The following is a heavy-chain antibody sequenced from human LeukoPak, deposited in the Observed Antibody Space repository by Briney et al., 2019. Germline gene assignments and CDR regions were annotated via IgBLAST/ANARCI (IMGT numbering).Heavy chain of an antibody. J-gene: IGHJ3*02. CDR2: VIPSGAST. CDR3: ANDLRWGSFDI. CDR1: GFTFDDYA. D-gene: IGHD1-26*01. Sequence: GGSLRLSCAASGFTFDDYAMHWVRQAPGKGLEWVSGVIPSGASTYYADSVKGRFTISRDNSKNTLYLLMNSLRAEDTAVYYCANDLRWGSFDIRGQGTLVTVSS. V-gene: IGHV3-23*01.